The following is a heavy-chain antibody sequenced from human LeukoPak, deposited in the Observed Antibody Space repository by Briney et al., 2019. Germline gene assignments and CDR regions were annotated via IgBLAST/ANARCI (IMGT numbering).Heavy chain of an antibody. V-gene: IGHV1-18*01. Sequence: GASVKVSCKASGYTFTSYGISWVRQAPGQGLEWMGLISAYNGNTNYAQKLQGRVTMTTDTSTSTAYMELRSLGSDDTAVYYCARDPRERQYSFLSWGQRALVTVSS. CDR1: GYTFTSYG. CDR2: ISAYNGNT. CDR3: ARDPRERQYSFLS. D-gene: IGHD2/OR15-2a*01. J-gene: IGHJ5*02.